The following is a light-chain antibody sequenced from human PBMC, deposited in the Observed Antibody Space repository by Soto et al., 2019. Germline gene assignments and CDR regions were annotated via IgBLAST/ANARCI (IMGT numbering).Light chain of an antibody. CDR1: QDIRTN. CDR3: LQHHDDTYT. CDR2: GAS. V-gene: IGKV1-17*01. Sequence: DVQVTQSPSSLSASVGDRVTITCRASQDIRTNLNWYQQKPGQAPQRLIYGASTLQGGVPPRFVGSGSGTEFTLTITSLQPEDFATYFGLQHHDDTYTFGQGTKVDVK. J-gene: IGKJ2*01.